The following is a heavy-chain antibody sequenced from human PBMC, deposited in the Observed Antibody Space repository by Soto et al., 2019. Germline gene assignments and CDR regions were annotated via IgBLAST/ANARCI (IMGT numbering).Heavy chain of an antibody. V-gene: IGHV3-33*01. Sequence: GGSLRLSCAASGFTFSSYGMHWVRQAPGKGLEWVAVIWYDGSNKYYADSVKGRFTISRDNSKNTLYLQMNSLRAEDTAVYYCARGLGYSSGWYNWFDPWGQGTLVTVSS. CDR3: ARGLGYSSGWYNWFDP. CDR2: IWYDGSNK. CDR1: GFTFSSYG. J-gene: IGHJ5*02. D-gene: IGHD6-19*01.